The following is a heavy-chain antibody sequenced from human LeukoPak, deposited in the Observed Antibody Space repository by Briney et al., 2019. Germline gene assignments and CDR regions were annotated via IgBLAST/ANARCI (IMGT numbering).Heavy chain of an antibody. D-gene: IGHD5-12*01. CDR3: ARGVRGYDPHYYYYYGMDV. V-gene: IGHV4-4*02. J-gene: IGHJ6*02. CDR2: IYHSGST. Sequence: SGTLSLTCAVSGGSISSSNWWSWVRQPPGKGLEWIGEIYHSGSTNYNPSLKSRVTISVDKSKNQFSLKLSSVTAADSAVYYCARGVRGYDPHYYYYYGMDVWGQGTTVTVSS. CDR1: GGSISSSNW.